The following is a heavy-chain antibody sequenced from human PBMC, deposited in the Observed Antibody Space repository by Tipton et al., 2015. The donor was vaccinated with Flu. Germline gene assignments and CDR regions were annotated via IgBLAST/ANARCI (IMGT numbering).Heavy chain of an antibody. CDR3: ARDVGSGWTN. J-gene: IGHJ4*02. V-gene: IGHV4-61*02. Sequence: TLSLTCTVSGGSISSGSYYWSWIRQPAGKGLEWIGRVYTSGSTNYNPSLKSRVTISVDTSKNLLSLKLSSVTAADTAVYYCARDVGSGWTNWGQGALVTVSS. D-gene: IGHD6-19*01. CDR2: VYTSGST. CDR1: GGSISSGSYY.